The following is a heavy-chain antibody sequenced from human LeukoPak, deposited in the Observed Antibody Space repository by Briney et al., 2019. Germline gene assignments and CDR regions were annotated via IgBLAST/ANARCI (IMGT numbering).Heavy chain of an antibody. Sequence: MASETLSLTCTVSGGSISSYYWSWIRPPPGKGLEWSRYIYYSGSTNYNPSLKSRVTISVDTSKNQFSLKLSSVTAADTAVYYCARGHYECGELANWFDPWGQGTLVTVSS. V-gene: IGHV4-59*01. J-gene: IGHJ5*02. CDR1: GGSISSYY. D-gene: IGHD3-10*01. CDR3: ARGHYECGELANWFDP. CDR2: IYYSGST.